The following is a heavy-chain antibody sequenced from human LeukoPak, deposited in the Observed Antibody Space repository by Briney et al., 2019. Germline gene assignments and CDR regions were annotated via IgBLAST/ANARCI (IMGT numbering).Heavy chain of an antibody. J-gene: IGHJ5*02. CDR1: GGTFSSYA. CDR2: IIPIYGTA. V-gene: IGHV1-69*01. D-gene: IGHD3-10*01. CDR3: ARIGLGTYYGSGSYEAFDP. Sequence: ASVNVSCKASGGTFSSYAISWVRQAPGQGLEWMGGIIPIYGTANYAQKFQGRVTITADESTSTAYMELSSLRSEDTAVYYCARIGLGTYYGSGSYEAFDPWGQGTLVTVSS.